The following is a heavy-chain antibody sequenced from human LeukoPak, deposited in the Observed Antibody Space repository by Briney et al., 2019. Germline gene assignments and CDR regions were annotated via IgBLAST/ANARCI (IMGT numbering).Heavy chain of an antibody. CDR3: ARVNYYDSSGYYLDALDI. Sequence: ETLSLTCAVYGGSFSGYYWSWIRQPPGKGLEWVSSISGSSGYIYYADSLKGRFTISRDNAKNSLYLQMNSLRAEDTAVYYCARVNYYDSSGYYLDALDIWGQGTMVTVSS. D-gene: IGHD3-22*01. CDR1: GGSFSGYY. CDR2: ISGSSGYI. V-gene: IGHV3-21*01. J-gene: IGHJ3*02.